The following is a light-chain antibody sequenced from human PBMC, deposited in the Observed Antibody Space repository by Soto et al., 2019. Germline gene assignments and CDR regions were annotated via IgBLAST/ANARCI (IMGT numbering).Light chain of an antibody. Sequence: EIVVTQSPGTLSLSQGERVTLSCRASQSISSSYLVGYHQKPGQAPRLLIYGASSRATGIPDRFSGSGSGTDFTLTISRLDPEDFAVYYCQQYGSSPPTLGGGTKVEIK. V-gene: IGKV3-20*01. CDR1: QSISSSY. J-gene: IGKJ4*01. CDR2: GAS. CDR3: QQYGSSPPT.